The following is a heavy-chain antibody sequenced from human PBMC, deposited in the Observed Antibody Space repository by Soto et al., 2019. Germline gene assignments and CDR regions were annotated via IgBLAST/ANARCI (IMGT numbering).Heavy chain of an antibody. CDR2: INPNSGDT. J-gene: IGHJ5*02. D-gene: IGHD2-15*01. CDR3: ARSGAPRGYCSGGSCPFDP. Sequence: ASVNVACKASGYTFTSYYVHWGRKTPGKGLEWMGWINPNSGDTNYAQKFQGWVTMTRDTSISTAYMELSRLRSDDTAVYYCARSGAPRGYCSGGSCPFDPWGQGTLVTVSS. CDR1: GYTFTSYY. V-gene: IGHV1-2*04.